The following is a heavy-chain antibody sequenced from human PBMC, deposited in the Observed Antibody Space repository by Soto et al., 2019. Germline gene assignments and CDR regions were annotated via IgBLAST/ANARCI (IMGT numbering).Heavy chain of an antibody. CDR2: LLRSGSSA. Sequence: GGSLRLSCATSGFTFRNYAMTSARQAPGKGLEWVSSLLRSGSSAYYADTVRGRFTISSDTSASSLYLQMDNLRPEDAAIYYCAKDDISGDGIWLMDSWGQGTVVTISS. J-gene: IGHJ5*02. CDR1: GFTFRNYA. D-gene: IGHD4-17*01. CDR3: AKDDISGDGIWLMDS. V-gene: IGHV3-23*01.